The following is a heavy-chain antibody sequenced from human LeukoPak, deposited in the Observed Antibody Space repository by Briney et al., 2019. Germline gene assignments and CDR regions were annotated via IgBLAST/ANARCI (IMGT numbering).Heavy chain of an antibody. Sequence: GGSLRLSCVASGFTFSRYWMHWVRQALGKGLVWVSRINSDGRSTNYADSVKGRFSISRDNAENTLYLQMNSLRVEDTAVYYCVRGADTGYSSDSWGQGTLVTVSS. CDR1: GFTFSRYW. CDR3: VRGADTGYSSDS. CDR2: INSDGRST. D-gene: IGHD3-9*01. V-gene: IGHV3-74*01. J-gene: IGHJ4*02.